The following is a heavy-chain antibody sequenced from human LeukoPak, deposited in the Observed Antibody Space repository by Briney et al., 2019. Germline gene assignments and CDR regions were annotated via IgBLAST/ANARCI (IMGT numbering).Heavy chain of an antibody. CDR1: GGSISSSSYY. J-gene: IGHJ4*02. V-gene: IGHV4-39*01. Sequence: PSETLSLTCTVSGGSISSSSYYWGWIRQPPGRGLEWIGSIYYSGSTYYNPSLKSRVTISVDTSKNQFSLKLSSVTAADTAVYYCASPSRTAATLYFDYWGQGTLVTVSS. CDR3: ASPSRTAATLYFDY. D-gene: IGHD6-13*01. CDR2: IYYSGST.